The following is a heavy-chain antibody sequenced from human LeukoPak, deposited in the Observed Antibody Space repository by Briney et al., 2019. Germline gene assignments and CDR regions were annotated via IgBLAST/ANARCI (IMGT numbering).Heavy chain of an antibody. D-gene: IGHD1-26*01. Sequence: SETLSLTCTVSGGSISGSYWDWIRQSPGKGLEWLGYVHDTGGTNYNSSLRSRVTMSVDTSKNQFSLRLNSVTAADTAVYYCAKNGGYYKWNYWGQGTLVTVSS. CDR2: VHDTGGT. J-gene: IGHJ4*02. CDR1: GGSISGSY. V-gene: IGHV4-59*08. CDR3: AKNGGYYKWNY.